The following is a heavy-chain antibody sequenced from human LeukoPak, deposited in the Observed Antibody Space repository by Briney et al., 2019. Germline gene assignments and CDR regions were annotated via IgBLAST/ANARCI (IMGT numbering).Heavy chain of an antibody. CDR2: IYTSGST. V-gene: IGHV4-61*02. J-gene: IGHJ3*02. D-gene: IGHD3-3*01. CDR3: ARGIITIFGVVSPYAFDI. Sequence: SQTLSLTGTVSGGSISSGSYYWSWIRQPAGKGLEWIGRIYTSGSTNYNPSLKSRVTISVDTSKNQFSLKLSSVTAADTAVYYCARGIITIFGVVSPYAFDIWGQGTMVTVSS. CDR1: GGSISSGSYY.